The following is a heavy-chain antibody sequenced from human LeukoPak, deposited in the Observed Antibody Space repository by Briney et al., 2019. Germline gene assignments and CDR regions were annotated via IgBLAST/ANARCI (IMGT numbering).Heavy chain of an antibody. CDR1: GYTFTVYY. J-gene: IGHJ6*03. CDR2: INPNNGDT. V-gene: IGHV1-2*02. D-gene: IGHD1-14*01. CDR3: ARRVAGVYFYYYMDV. Sequence: EASVKVSFKASGYTFTVYYMHWVRQAPGQGLEWMGWINPNNGDTHYAQKFQGTVTMTRDTSISTAYMELSSLRSDDTAVYYCARRVAGVYFYYYMDVWGKGTTVTVSS.